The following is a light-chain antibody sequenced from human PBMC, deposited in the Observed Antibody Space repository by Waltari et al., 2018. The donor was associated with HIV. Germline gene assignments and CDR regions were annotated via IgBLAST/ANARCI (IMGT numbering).Light chain of an antibody. CDR3: HQRRSYPLT. V-gene: IGKV1-9*01. Sequence: DIQLPPSPSFLSASVVDTVTSTCRGSQNIHSYLDWYQQMPGDVPTLLLHSASTLDTGAPSPFSGFGSGTEFRLTISGWQPEDCAPYVRHQRRSYPLTFAGGTTVEIK. CDR2: SAS. J-gene: IGKJ4*02. CDR1: QNIHSY.